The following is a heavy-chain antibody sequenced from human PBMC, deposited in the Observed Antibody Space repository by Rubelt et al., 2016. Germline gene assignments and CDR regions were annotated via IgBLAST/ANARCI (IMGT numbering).Heavy chain of an antibody. V-gene: IGHV1-46*01. Sequence: QVQLVKSGAEVKKPGASVKVSCKASGYTFTSYYIHWVRQPPGQRLEWMGIITPSCGSTSYAQKFQGRVKITADEATSTAYMGLSSLRSEDTAVYYCARASSTSYWEGWFDPWGQGTLVTVSS. CDR1: GYTFTSYY. J-gene: IGHJ5*02. D-gene: IGHD2-2*01. CDR3: ARASSTSYWEGWFDP. CDR2: ITPSCGST.